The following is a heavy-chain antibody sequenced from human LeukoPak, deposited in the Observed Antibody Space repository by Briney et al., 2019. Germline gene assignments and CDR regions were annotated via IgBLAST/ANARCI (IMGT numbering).Heavy chain of an antibody. D-gene: IGHD2-21*01. CDR1: GYTFTCYD. CDR3: AVAPGDY. CDR2: INPNTDDT. V-gene: IGHV1-2*02. Sequence: ASVKVSCKAAGYTFTCYDMHWVRQAPGQGIGWMGWINPNTDDTNNAQKYSARVTMTRDTSITTVYMEISRLTSDGTALFYCAVAPGDYWGEGALVTVSS. J-gene: IGHJ4*02.